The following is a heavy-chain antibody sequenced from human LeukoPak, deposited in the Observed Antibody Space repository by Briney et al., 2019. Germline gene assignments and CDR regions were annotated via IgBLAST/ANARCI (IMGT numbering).Heavy chain of an antibody. Sequence: GGSLRLSCSASGFTFSNYAMHWVRQAPGKGLEYVSAISSNGGSTYYADSVKGRFTISRDNSKNTLYLQMSSLRVEDTAVFYCVKGIAGGPYYFDYWGQGTLVTVSS. D-gene: IGHD6-13*01. CDR1: GFTFSNYA. CDR3: VKGIAGGPYYFDY. CDR2: ISSNGGST. V-gene: IGHV3-64D*06. J-gene: IGHJ4*02.